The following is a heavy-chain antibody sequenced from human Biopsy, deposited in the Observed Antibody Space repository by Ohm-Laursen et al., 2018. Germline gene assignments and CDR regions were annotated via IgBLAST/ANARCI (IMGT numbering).Heavy chain of an antibody. Sequence: ESLSTSCKGSGYSFTNYWIGWVRQMPGKGLEWMGLIYPCDSDTRYSPSFQGQVTISVDKSISTAYVQWNSLKASDTAMYYCAKHGGLGDFWSGYPLAAFDIWGQGTMVTVSS. D-gene: IGHD3-3*01. V-gene: IGHV5-51*01. CDR1: GYSFTNYW. J-gene: IGHJ3*02. CDR2: IYPCDSDT. CDR3: AKHGGLGDFWSGYPLAAFDI.